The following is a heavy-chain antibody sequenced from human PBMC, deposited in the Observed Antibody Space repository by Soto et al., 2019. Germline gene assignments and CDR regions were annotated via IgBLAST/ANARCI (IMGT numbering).Heavy chain of an antibody. CDR3: ARGSRGYSYGSFDY. CDR1: GGSISSGDYY. V-gene: IGHV4-61*08. CDR2: IYYSGSA. D-gene: IGHD5-18*01. Sequence: SETLSLTCTVSGGSISSGDYYWSWIRQPPGEGLEWIGYIYYSGSANYNPSLKSRVTISVDTSKNQFSLKLSSVTAADTAVYYCARGSRGYSYGSFDYWGQGTLVTVSS. J-gene: IGHJ4*02.